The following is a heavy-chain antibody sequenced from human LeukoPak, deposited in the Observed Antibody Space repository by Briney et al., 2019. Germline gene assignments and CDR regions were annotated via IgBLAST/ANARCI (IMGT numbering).Heavy chain of an antibody. CDR3: ARHQLRSSGWYKIDY. J-gene: IGHJ4*02. CDR1: GYSFTSYW. V-gene: IGHV5-10-1*01. Sequence: GESLKISCKGSGYSFTSYWISWVRQMPGKGLEWMGRIDPFDPYTNYSPSFQGHVTISADKSISTAYLQWSSLKASDTAMYYCARHQLRSSGWYKIDYWGQGTLVTVSS. CDR2: IDPFDPYT. D-gene: IGHD6-19*01.